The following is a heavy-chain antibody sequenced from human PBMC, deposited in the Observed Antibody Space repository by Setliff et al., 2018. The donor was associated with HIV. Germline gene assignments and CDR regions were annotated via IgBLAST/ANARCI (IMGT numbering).Heavy chain of an antibody. V-gene: IGHV1-69*05. CDR2: MMTIFSTT. D-gene: IGHD1-26*01. CDR1: AGSFSIFA. CDR3: ATEGAGGSYQRASALDV. Sequence: SVQVSCKSSAGSFSIFAINWVRQAPGQGLEWMGGMMTIFSTTNYARKFQGRVTITTDESTGTAYMELSNLRSEDTAAYYCATEGAGGSYQRASALDVWGQGTMVTVSS. J-gene: IGHJ3*01.